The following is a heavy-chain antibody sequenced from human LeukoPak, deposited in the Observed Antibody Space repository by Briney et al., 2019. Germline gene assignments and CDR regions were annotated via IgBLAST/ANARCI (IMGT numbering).Heavy chain of an antibody. J-gene: IGHJ4*02. Sequence: ASVKVSCKVSGYTLTELSMHWVRQAPGKGLEWMGGFDPEDGETIYAQKFQGRVTMTEDTSTDTAYMELSSLRSEDTAVYYCARGLRTLAYYYGSSGYHYYFDYWGQGTLVTVSS. D-gene: IGHD3-22*01. CDR3: ARGLRTLAYYYGSSGYHYYFDY. CDR1: GYTLTELS. V-gene: IGHV1-24*01. CDR2: FDPEDGET.